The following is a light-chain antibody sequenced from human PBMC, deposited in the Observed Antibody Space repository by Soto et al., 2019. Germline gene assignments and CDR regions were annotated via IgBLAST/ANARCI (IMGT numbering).Light chain of an antibody. CDR3: QQCGSSST. Sequence: EIVLTQSPANLSLSPGDRATLSCRASQSVSSYLAWYQQKPGQAPRLLIYGASTRATDVPDRFSGSGSGTDFTLTISRLEPEDFAVYYCQQCGSSSTFGQGTRLEIK. CDR1: QSVSSY. CDR2: GAS. V-gene: IGKV3-11*01. J-gene: IGKJ5*01.